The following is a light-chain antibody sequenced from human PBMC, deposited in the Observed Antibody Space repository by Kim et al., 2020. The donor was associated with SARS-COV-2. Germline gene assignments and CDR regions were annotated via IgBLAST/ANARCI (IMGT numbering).Light chain of an antibody. J-gene: IGLJ3*02. CDR1: TIGSKS. Sequence: APAKAERTTCGGNTIGSKSVPWHDKKRGQATVLVIHSEGDRPSGIPERLSGANAGKTATLTISRVDAGDEADYYCKVWDSSSDHRVFGRGTKLTVL. CDR3: KVWDSSSDHRV. V-gene: IGLV3-21*04. CDR2: SEG.